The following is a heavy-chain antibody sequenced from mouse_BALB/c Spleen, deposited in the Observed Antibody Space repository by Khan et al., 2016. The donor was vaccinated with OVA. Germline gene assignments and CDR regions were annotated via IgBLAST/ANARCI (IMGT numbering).Heavy chain of an antibody. CDR3: ARDDGNYYFDY. D-gene: IGHD2-3*01. Sequence: EVELVESGGGLVQPGGSRKLSCAASGFTFSSFGMHWVRQAPEKGLEWVAYISSGSSTIYYADTVKGRFTISRDNPKNTLFLQMTSLRSEDTAMYYCARDDGNYYFDYWGQGTTLTVSS. V-gene: IGHV5-17*02. CDR1: GFTFSSFG. CDR2: ISSGSSTI. J-gene: IGHJ2*01.